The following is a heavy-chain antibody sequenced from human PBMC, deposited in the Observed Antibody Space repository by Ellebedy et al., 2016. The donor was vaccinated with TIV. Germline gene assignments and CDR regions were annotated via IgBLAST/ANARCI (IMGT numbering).Heavy chain of an antibody. J-gene: IGHJ6*02. Sequence: ASVKVSCKASGYTFTGYYMHWVRQAPGQGLEWMGWINPNSGGTNYAQKFQGRVTMTRDTSISTAYMGLRSLRSDDTAGYYCAREGGIAAAGMDVWGQGTTVTVSS. CDR3: AREGGIAAAGMDV. CDR1: GYTFTGYY. CDR2: INPNSGGT. D-gene: IGHD6-13*01. V-gene: IGHV1-2*02.